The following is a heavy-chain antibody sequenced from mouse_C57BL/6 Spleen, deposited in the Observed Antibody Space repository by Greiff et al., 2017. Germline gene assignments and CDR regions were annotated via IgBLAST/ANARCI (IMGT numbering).Heavy chain of an antibody. V-gene: IGHV1-47*01. CDR3: ARHGSSSAWFAY. CDR1: GYTFTTYP. J-gene: IGHJ2*01. CDR2: FHPYNDDT. Sequence: VKLQESGAELVKPGASVKMSCKASGYTFTTYPIEWMKQNHGKSLEWIGNFHPYNDDTKYNEKFKGKATLTVEKSSSTVYLELSRLTSDDSAVYYCARHGSSSAWFAYWGQGTTLTVSS. D-gene: IGHD1-1*01.